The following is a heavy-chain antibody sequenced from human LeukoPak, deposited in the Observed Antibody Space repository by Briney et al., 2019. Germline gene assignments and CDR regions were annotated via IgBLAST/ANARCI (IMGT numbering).Heavy chain of an antibody. V-gene: IGHV5-10-1*01. CDR1: GYIFTSYW. Sequence: GESLRISCKGSGYIFTSYWITGGRQMPGKGLEWRGMINPTDSYTNYSPSFQGHVTISTDKSISTAYLQWSSLKASDTAIYYCARRGRSSSNFDFWGQGTLVTVSS. CDR2: INPTDSYT. J-gene: IGHJ4*02. D-gene: IGHD6-6*01. CDR3: ARRGRSSSNFDF.